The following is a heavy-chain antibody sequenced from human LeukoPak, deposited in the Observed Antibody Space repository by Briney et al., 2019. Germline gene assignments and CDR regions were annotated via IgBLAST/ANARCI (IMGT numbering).Heavy chain of an antibody. V-gene: IGHV4-34*01. CDR3: AREQIVLRYFDWLPGWFDP. D-gene: IGHD3-9*01. CDR1: GGSFSGYY. CDR2: INHSGST. Sequence: SETLSLTCAVYGGSFSGYYWSWIRQPPGKGLEWIGEINHSGSTNYNPSLKSRVTISVDTSKNQFSLKLSSVTAADTAVCYCAREQIVLRYFDWLPGWFDPWGQGTLVTVSS. J-gene: IGHJ5*02.